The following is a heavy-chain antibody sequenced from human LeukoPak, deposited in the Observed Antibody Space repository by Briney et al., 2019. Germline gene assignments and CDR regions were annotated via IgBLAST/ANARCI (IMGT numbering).Heavy chain of an antibody. CDR3: VKGGHNSKSCYSPGDY. D-gene: IGHD2-15*01. CDR2: SGSGGST. CDR1: GINLRHFC. Sequence: GSPRLSCAASGINLRHFCQNLVRPASRKGAEVVFTFSGSGGSTYYADSVKGRFTISRDNSKNTLYLQMNSLRAEDTAVYYCVKGGHNSKSCYSPGDYWGQGTLVIVSS. V-gene: IGHV3-23*01. J-gene: IGHJ4*02.